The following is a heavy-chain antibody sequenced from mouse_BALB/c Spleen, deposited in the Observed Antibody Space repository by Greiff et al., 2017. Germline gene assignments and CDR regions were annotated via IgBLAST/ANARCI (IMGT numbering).Heavy chain of an antibody. D-gene: IGHD2-1*01. J-gene: IGHJ4*01. CDR1: GFTFSSYT. V-gene: IGHV5-6-4*01. CDR2: ISSGGSYT. CDR3: TRGGGNYDYAMDY. Sequence: DVKLVESGGGLVKPGGSLKLSCAASGFTFSSYTMSWVRQTPEKRLEWVATISSGGSYTYYPDSVKGRFTISRDNAKNTLYLQMSSLKSEDTAMYYCTRGGGNYDYAMDYWGQGTSVTVSS.